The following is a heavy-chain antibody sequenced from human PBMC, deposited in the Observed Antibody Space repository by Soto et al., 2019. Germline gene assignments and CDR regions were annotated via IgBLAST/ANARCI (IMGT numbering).Heavy chain of an antibody. V-gene: IGHV3-23*01. Sequence: GGSLRLSCAASGFTFSSYAMSWVRQAPGKGLEWVSAISGSGGSTYYADSVKGRFTISRDNSKNTLYLQMNSLRAEDTAVYYCAKDPYCGGDCYPHNWFDPWGQGTLVTVSS. J-gene: IGHJ5*02. D-gene: IGHD2-21*02. CDR1: GFTFSSYA. CDR3: AKDPYCGGDCYPHNWFDP. CDR2: ISGSGGST.